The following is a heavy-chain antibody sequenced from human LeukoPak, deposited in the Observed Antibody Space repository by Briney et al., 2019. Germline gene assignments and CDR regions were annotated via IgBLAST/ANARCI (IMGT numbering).Heavy chain of an antibody. J-gene: IGHJ6*02. Sequence: PSETLSLTCTVSGGSISSYYWSWIRQPAGKHLYCIGRIYTSGSTNYNPSLKSRVTMSVDTSKHQFSLKLSSVTAADTAVYYCARDEYNWNNDYYYGMDVWGQGTTVTVSS. V-gene: IGHV4-4*07. CDR2: IYTSGST. D-gene: IGHD1-1*01. CDR3: ARDEYNWNNDYYYGMDV. CDR1: GGSISSYY.